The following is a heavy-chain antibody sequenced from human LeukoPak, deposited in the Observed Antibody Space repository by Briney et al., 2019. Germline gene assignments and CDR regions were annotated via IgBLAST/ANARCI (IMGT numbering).Heavy chain of an antibody. CDR3: ARDEDFQAYSGSYVFQH. J-gene: IGHJ1*01. D-gene: IGHD1-26*01. CDR1: GFTFSSYG. Sequence: AGGSLRLSCAASGFTFSSYGMHWVRQAPGKGLEWVAVIWSDGSNKYYADSVKGRFTISRDNSKNTLYLQMSSLRAEDTAVYYCARDEDFQAYSGSYVFQHWGQGTLVTVSS. CDR2: IWSDGSNK. V-gene: IGHV3-33*01.